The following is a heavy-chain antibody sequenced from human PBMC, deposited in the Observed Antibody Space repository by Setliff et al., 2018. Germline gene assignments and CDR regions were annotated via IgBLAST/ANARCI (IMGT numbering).Heavy chain of an antibody. CDR3: AKEDSYYYGSGSYYNDRYYYYGMDV. J-gene: IGHJ6*02. Sequence: GESLKISCAASGFTFSSYGMHWVRQAPGKGLEWVAFIRYDGSNKYYADSVKGRFTISRDNSKNTLYLHMNSLRAEDTAVYYCAKEDSYYYGSGSYYNDRYYYYGMDVWGQGTTVTVSS. D-gene: IGHD3-10*01. CDR1: GFTFSSYG. CDR2: IRYDGSNK. V-gene: IGHV3-30*02.